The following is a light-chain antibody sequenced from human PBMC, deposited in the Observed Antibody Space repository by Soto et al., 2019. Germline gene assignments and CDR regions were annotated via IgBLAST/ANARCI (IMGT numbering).Light chain of an antibody. CDR1: QNVRGSY. Sequence: EIVLSQSPGTLSLSPGATASLSGRASQNVRGSYLAWYQQKPGQAPRLLISAASRRATGVPDRFSGSGSGTDFTLTISRLEPEDFAVYCCHQYGSSPPTFGGGTKVDIK. CDR2: AAS. CDR3: HQYGSSPPT. J-gene: IGKJ4*01. V-gene: IGKV3-20*01.